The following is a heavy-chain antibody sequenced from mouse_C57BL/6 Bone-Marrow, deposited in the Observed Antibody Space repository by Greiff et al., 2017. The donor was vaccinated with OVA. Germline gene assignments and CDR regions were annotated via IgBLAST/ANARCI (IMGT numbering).Heavy chain of an antibody. V-gene: IGHV5-16*01. CDR3: AREGLGRSFAY. J-gene: IGHJ3*01. Sequence: EVKLVESEGGLVQPGSSMKLSCTASGFTFSDYYMAWVRQVPEKGLEWVANINYDGSSTYYLDSLKSRFIISRDNAKNILYLQMSSLKSEDTATYYCAREGLGRSFAYWGQGTLVTVSA. CDR1: GFTFSDYY. CDR2: INYDGSST. D-gene: IGHD4-1*01.